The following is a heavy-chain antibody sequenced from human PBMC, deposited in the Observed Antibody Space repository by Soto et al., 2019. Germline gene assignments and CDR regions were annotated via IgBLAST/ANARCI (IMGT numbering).Heavy chain of an antibody. J-gene: IGHJ5*02. CDR3: VWDGMKTLREWFDA. D-gene: IGHD1-1*01. CDR1: GASISRFY. CDR2: IYATGTT. V-gene: IGHV4-4*07. Sequence: SETLSLTCTVSGASISRFYWSWIGKSAGKGLEWIGRIYATGTTDYNPSLKSRVMMSVDTSKKQFSLKLRSVTAADTAVYYCVWDGMKTLREWFDAWGQLXSVTVSS.